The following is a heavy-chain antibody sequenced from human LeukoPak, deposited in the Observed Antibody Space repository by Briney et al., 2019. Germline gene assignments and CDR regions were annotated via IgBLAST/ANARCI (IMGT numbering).Heavy chain of an antibody. J-gene: IGHJ5*02. V-gene: IGHV3-23*01. D-gene: IGHD4-17*01. CDR2: ISGSGGST. Sequence: GGSLRLSCAASGFTFSSDAMSWVRQAPGKGLGWVSAISGSGGSTSYAASVKGRFTISTDNSKNTLYLQMNSLRAEDTAVYYCAKVADDYGDYDWFDPWGQGTLVTVSS. CDR1: GFTFSSDA. CDR3: AKVADDYGDYDWFDP.